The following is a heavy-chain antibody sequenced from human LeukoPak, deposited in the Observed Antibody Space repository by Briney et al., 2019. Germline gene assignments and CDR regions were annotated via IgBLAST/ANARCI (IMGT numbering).Heavy chain of an antibody. Sequence: EGSLRLSCAASGFTFSSYSMNWVRQAPGKGLEWVSSISGSSSYIYYADSVKGRFTISRDNAKNSLYLQMNSLRAEDTAVYYCARGSPNYFDYWGQGTLVTVSS. CDR3: ARGSPNYFDY. J-gene: IGHJ4*02. CDR1: GFTFSSYS. CDR2: ISGSSSYI. V-gene: IGHV3-21*01.